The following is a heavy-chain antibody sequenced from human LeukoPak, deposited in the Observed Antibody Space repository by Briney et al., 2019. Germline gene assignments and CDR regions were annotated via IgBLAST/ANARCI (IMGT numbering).Heavy chain of an antibody. Sequence: SETLSLTCSVSGDSITYFYWSWIRQAAGKGLEWIGRISSSGSTDYNASLKSRVTMSVDTSKNQFSLKLSSVTAADTAVYYCARRGADYWGQGTLVTVSS. J-gene: IGHJ4*02. D-gene: IGHD3-10*01. CDR1: GDSITYFY. V-gene: IGHV4-4*07. CDR2: ISSSGST. CDR3: ARRGADY.